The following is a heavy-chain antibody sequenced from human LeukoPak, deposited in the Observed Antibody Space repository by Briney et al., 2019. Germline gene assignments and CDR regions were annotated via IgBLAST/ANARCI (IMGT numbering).Heavy chain of an antibody. V-gene: IGHV7-4-1*02. CDR1: GYIFDIYA. D-gene: IGHD3-16*02. Sequence: ASVKVSCKASGYIFDIYAMIWVRQSPGQGLELMGWINTNTGNPTYAQGFTGRFVFSLDTSVSTAYLQISSLKAEDTAVYYCGRAYQPLGGLSFPDQWGQGTLVTVSS. J-gene: IGHJ5*02. CDR2: INTNTGNP. CDR3: GRAYQPLGGLSFPDQ.